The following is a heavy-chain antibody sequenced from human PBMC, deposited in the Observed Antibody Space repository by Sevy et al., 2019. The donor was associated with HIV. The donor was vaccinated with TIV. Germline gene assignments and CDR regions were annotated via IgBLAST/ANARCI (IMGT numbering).Heavy chain of an antibody. CDR2: IRSKANSYAT. D-gene: IGHD3-3*01. Sequence: GGSLRLSCVASGFTFSGSAMHWVRQASGKGLEWVGRIRSKANSYATAYAASVKGRFTISRDDSKNTAYLQMNSLKTEDTAVYYCTTSRALRFLEWFDFDYWGQGTLVTVSS. J-gene: IGHJ4*02. CDR1: GFTFSGSA. CDR3: TTSRALRFLEWFDFDY. V-gene: IGHV3-73*01.